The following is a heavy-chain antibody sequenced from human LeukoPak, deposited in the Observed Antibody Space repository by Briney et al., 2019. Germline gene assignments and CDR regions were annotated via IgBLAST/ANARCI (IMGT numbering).Heavy chain of an antibody. CDR1: GLTVSSNY. V-gene: IGHV3-66*01. D-gene: IGHD3-10*01. CDR2: IYSGGST. Sequence: PGGSLRLSCAAPGLTVSSNYMSWVRQAPGKGLEWVSVIYSGGSTYYADSVKGRFTISRDNSKNTLYLQMNSLRAEDTAVYYCARGTYGSGSYYFFPWGQGTLVTVSS. CDR3: ARGTYGSGSYYFFP. J-gene: IGHJ5*02.